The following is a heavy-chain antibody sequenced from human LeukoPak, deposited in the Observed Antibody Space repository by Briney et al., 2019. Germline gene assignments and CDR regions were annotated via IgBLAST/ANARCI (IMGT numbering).Heavy chain of an antibody. CDR3: ARTVAAADNYYYYYMDV. J-gene: IGHJ6*03. CDR1: GGTFSSYA. V-gene: IGHV1-69*05. D-gene: IGHD6-13*01. Sequence: SVKVSCKASGGTFSSYAISWVRQAPGQGLEWMGGIIPIFGTANYAQKFQGRVTITTDESTSTAYMELSSLRSEDTAVYYCARTVAAADNYYYYYMDVWGKGTTVTVSS. CDR2: IIPIFGTA.